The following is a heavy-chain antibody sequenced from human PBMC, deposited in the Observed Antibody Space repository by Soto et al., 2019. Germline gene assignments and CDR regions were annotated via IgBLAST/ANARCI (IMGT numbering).Heavy chain of an antibody. D-gene: IGHD6-13*01. CDR3: ARRDISWNYFDY. V-gene: IGHV4-39*01. CDR2: VYYNGNS. CDR1: GGSVSSSSYY. J-gene: IGHJ4*02. Sequence: SETLSLTCTVSGGSVSSSSYYWGWVRQPPGKGMEWIGSVYYNGNSNSNPSLKSRVTISLDTSKSQFSLKLSSVTAADTAVYYCARRDISWNYFDYWGQGTLVTVSS.